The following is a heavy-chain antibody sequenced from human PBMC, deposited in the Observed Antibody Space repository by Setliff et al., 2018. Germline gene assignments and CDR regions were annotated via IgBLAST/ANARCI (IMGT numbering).Heavy chain of an antibody. CDR3: ARSGWLREYYFDY. CDR2: MNPNSGNT. D-gene: IGHD5-12*01. V-gene: IGHV1-8*03. J-gene: IGHJ4*02. Sequence: ASVKVSCKASGYTFTSYDINWVRQATGQGLEWMGWMNPNSGNTGYAQKFQGRVTITRNTSISTAYMELSSLRSEDTAVYYCARSGWLREYYFDYWGQGTRVTVSS. CDR1: GYTFTSYD.